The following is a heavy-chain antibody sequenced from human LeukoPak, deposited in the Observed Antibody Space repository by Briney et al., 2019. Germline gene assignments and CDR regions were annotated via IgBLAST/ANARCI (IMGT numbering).Heavy chain of an antibody. J-gene: IGHJ4*02. Sequence: SVKASCKAAGGTFSRHAISWVREAPGQGLEWMGGITPLYGTTNYAQKFQGRVRITTDESTNTAYMELISLRSEDTAVYYCAGADDGGNSDDYWGQGTLVTVSS. D-gene: IGHD4-23*01. CDR3: AGADDGGNSDDY. V-gene: IGHV1-69*05. CDR2: ITPLYGTT. CDR1: GGTFSRHA.